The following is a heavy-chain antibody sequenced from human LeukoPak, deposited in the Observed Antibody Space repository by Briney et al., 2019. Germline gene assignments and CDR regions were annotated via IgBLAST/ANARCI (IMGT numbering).Heavy chain of an antibody. CDR1: GYSISSGYY. Sequence: SETLSLTCTVSGYSISSGYYWGWIRQPPGKGLEWIGSIYHSGSTNYNPSLKSRVTISVDTSKNQFSLKLSSVTAADTAVYYCARVEQWPRGHTPDFDYWGQGTLVTVAS. J-gene: IGHJ4*02. D-gene: IGHD6-19*01. CDR3: ARVEQWPRGHTPDFDY. CDR2: IYHSGST. V-gene: IGHV4-38-2*02.